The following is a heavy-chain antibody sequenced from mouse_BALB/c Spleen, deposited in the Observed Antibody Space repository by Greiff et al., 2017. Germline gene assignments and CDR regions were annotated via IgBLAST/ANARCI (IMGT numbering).Heavy chain of an antibody. CDR2: INPDSSTI. V-gene: IGHV4-1*02. J-gene: IGHJ1*01. CDR1: GFDFSRYW. D-gene: IGHD2-10*02. Sequence: EVQGVESGGGLVQPGGSLKLSCAASGFDFSRYWMSWVRQAPGKGLEWIGEINPDSSTINYTPYLKDKFIISRDNAKNTLYLQMSKVRSEDTALYYCERPPYGHHWYLDVWGAGTTVTVSS. CDR3: ERPPYGHHWYLDV.